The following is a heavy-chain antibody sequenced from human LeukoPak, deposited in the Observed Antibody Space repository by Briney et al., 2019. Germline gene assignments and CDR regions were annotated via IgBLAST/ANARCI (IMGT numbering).Heavy chain of an antibody. CDR2: INPNSGGT. CDR1: GYTFTGYN. V-gene: IGHV1-2*02. D-gene: IGHD2-15*01. CDR3: ASGGGPGAFDI. J-gene: IGHJ3*02. Sequence: ASVKVSCKASGYTFTGYNMHWVRQAPGQGLEWMGWINPNSGGTNYAQKFQGRVTMTRDTSTSTVYMELSSLRSEDTAVYYCASGGGPGAFDIWGQGTMVTVSS.